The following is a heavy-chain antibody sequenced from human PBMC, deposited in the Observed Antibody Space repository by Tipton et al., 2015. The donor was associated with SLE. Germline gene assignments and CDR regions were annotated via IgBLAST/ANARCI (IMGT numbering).Heavy chain of an antibody. V-gene: IGHV4-59*08. Sequence: TLSLTCTVPGGSISSYYWSWIRQPPGKGLEWIGYIYYSGSTNYNPSLKSRVTISVDTSKNQFSLKLSSVTAADTAVYYCARLRIAAAEGWFDPWGQGTLVTVSS. CDR3: ARLRIAAAEGWFDP. J-gene: IGHJ5*02. CDR2: IYYSGST. D-gene: IGHD6-13*01. CDR1: GGSISSYY.